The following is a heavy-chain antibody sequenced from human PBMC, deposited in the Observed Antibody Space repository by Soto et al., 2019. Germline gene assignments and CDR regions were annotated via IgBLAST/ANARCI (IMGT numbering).Heavy chain of an antibody. V-gene: IGHV3-30-3*01. CDR3: AMANLIAAPPGDY. J-gene: IGHJ4*02. Sequence: QVQLVESGGGVVQPGRSLRLSCAASGFTFSSYAMHWVRQAPGKGLEWVAVISYDGSNKYYADSVKGRFTIYRDNSKNTLYLQMNSLRAEDTAVYYCAMANLIAAPPGDYWGQGTLVTVSS. CDR1: GFTFSSYA. CDR2: ISYDGSNK. D-gene: IGHD6-6*01.